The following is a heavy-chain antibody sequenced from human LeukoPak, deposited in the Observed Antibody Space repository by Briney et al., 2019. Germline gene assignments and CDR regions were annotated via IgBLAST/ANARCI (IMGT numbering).Heavy chain of an antibody. Sequence: GGSLRLSCLTSGFTLSANAMSWVRQAPGKGLEWISGISGSGASTYYADSVKGRFTISRDDSRNTLYLQMNSLRGDDTAVYYCAKDVGKWESLHFFDYWGQGTLVTVSS. V-gene: IGHV3-23*01. CDR3: AKDVGKWESLHFFDY. J-gene: IGHJ4*02. D-gene: IGHD1-26*01. CDR1: GFTLSANA. CDR2: ISGSGAST.